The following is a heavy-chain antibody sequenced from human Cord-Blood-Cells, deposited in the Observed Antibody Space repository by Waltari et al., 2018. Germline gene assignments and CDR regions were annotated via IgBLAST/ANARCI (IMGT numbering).Heavy chain of an antibody. Sequence: QLQLQESGPGLVKPSETLSLTCTVSGGSISSSSYYWGSIRQPPGKGLEWIGSIYYSGSTYYNPSLKSRVTISVDTSKNQFSLKLSSVTAADTAVYYCARQPSSGWYYYYYGMDVWGQGTTVTVSS. D-gene: IGHD6-19*01. CDR1: GGSISSSSYY. CDR3: ARQPSSGWYYYYYGMDV. V-gene: IGHV4-39*01. CDR2: IYYSGST. J-gene: IGHJ6*02.